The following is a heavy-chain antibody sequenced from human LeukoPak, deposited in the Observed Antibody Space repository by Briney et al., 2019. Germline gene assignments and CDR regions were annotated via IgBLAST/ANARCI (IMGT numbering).Heavy chain of an antibody. CDR2: IWYDGSNK. V-gene: IGHV3-33*06. CDR3: AKAYYSSSNWFDR. CDR1: GFTFSSYG. J-gene: IGHJ5*02. D-gene: IGHD6-6*01. Sequence: PGGSLRLSCAASGFTFSSYGMHWVRQAPGKGLEWVAVIWYDGSNKYYADSVKGRFTISRNNSKKTLYLQMNSLRAEDTAVYYCAKAYYSSSNWFDRWGQGTLVTVSS.